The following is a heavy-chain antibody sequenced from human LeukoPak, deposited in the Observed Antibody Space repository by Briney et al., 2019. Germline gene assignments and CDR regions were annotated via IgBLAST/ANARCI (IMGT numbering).Heavy chain of an antibody. V-gene: IGHV1-69*13. J-gene: IGHJ4*02. Sequence: SVKVSCKASGGTLSSYAISWVRQAPGQGLEWMGGIIPIFGTANYAQKFQGRVTITADESTSTAYMELSSLRSEDTAVYYCARDRQPSYYYDSSGSTFDYWGQGTLVTVSS. CDR3: ARDRQPSYYYDSSGSTFDY. D-gene: IGHD3-22*01. CDR1: GGTLSSYA. CDR2: IIPIFGTA.